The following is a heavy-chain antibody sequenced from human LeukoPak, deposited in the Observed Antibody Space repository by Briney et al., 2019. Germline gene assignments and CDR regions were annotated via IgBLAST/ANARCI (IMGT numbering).Heavy chain of an antibody. CDR1: GFTFSSYE. CDR2: ISNSGGTI. V-gene: IGHV3-48*03. J-gene: IGHJ6*02. CDR3: VLVATYYYYGMDV. Sequence: GGSLRLSCAASGFTFSSYEMNWVRQAPGKGLEWVSYISNSGGTIYYADSVKGRFTISRDNAKNSLFLQMDGLRAEDTAVYYCVLVATYYYYGMDVWGQGTTVTVSS. D-gene: IGHD2-21*02.